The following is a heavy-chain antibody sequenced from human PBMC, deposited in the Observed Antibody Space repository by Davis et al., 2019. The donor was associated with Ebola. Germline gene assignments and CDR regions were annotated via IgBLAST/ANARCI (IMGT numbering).Heavy chain of an antibody. CDR3: ARGGYKPYYFDY. V-gene: IGHV3-74*01. J-gene: IGHJ4*02. CDR2: INSDGSST. D-gene: IGHD3-10*01. CDR1: GFTFSSYW. Sequence: PGGSLRLSCAASGFTFSSYWMHWVRQAPGKGLVWVSRINSDGSSTSYADSVKGRFTISRDNSKNTLYLQMNSLRAEDTAVYYCARGGYKPYYFDYWGQGTLVTVSS.